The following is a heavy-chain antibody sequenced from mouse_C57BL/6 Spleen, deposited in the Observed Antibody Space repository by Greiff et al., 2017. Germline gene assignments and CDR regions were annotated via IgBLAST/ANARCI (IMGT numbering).Heavy chain of an antibody. Sequence: QVQLKQPGAELVKPGASVKMSCKASGYTFTSYWITWVKQRPGQGLEWIGDIYPGSGSTNYNEKFKSKATLTVDTSSSTAYMQLSSLTSEDSAVYYCARGNYYYGSSPCYAMDYWGQGTSVTVSS. V-gene: IGHV1-55*01. CDR1: GYTFTSYW. CDR2: IYPGSGST. J-gene: IGHJ4*01. CDR3: ARGNYYYGSSPCYAMDY. D-gene: IGHD1-1*01.